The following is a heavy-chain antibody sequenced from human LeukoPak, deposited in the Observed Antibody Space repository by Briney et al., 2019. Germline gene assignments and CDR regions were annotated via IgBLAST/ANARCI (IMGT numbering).Heavy chain of an antibody. CDR3: ARTTYYYDSSGYYYVRSFDY. V-gene: IGHV5-51*01. CDR1: RYSFTSYW. CDR2: IYPGDSDT. J-gene: IGHJ4*02. D-gene: IGHD3-22*01. Sequence: GESLKISCKGSRYSFTSYWIAWVRQMPGKGLEWMGIIYPGDSDTRYSPSFQGQVTISADKSISTAYLQWSSLKASDTAMYYCARTTYYYDSSGYYYVRSFDYWGQGTLVTVSS.